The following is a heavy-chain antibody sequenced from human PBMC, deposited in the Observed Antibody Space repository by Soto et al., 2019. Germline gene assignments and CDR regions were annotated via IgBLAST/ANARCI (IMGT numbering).Heavy chain of an antibody. CDR1: GGSISSGGYY. J-gene: IGHJ4*02. CDR2: IYYSGST. CDR3: ARGRGTVTTVTTHLDY. D-gene: IGHD4-17*01. Sequence: QVQLQESGPGLVKPSQTLSLTCTVSGGSISSGGYYWSWIRQHPGKGLEWIGYIYYSGSTYYNPSLKGRCSISVDTSKNQFSLKLSSVTAADTAVYYCARGRGTVTTVTTHLDYWGQGTLVTVSS. V-gene: IGHV4-31*03.